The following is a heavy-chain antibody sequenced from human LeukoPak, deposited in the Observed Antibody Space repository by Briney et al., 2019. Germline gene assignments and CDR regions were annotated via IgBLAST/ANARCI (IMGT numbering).Heavy chain of an antibody. V-gene: IGHV1-18*01. D-gene: IGHD2-8*01. CDR2: ISTYNGNT. CDR3: ARDRGYCTNAVCPADY. Sequence: GASVKVSFTTSGYTFTGYGFNWVRQAPGQGLEWMGWISTYNGNTNFAQKLQGRVTMTTDTSTSTAYMELRSLRSDDTAVYYCARDRGYCTNAVCPADYWGQGTLVTVSS. J-gene: IGHJ4*02. CDR1: GYTFTGYG.